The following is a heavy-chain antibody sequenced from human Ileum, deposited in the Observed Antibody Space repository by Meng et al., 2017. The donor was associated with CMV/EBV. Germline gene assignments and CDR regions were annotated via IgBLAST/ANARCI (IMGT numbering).Heavy chain of an antibody. CDR2: IIPMLGIT. CDR3: ARGKYAARDYYYAMDV. J-gene: IGHJ6*02. Sequence: SVKVSCKASGGTFNSYTVSWVRQAPGQGLEWMGRIIPMLGITNYSQKFQGRVRITVDKSTSTAYMDLSSLRSEDTAVYYCARGKYAARDYYYAMDVWGQGTTVTVSS. D-gene: IGHD6-13*01. V-gene: IGHV1-69*02. CDR1: GGTFNSYT.